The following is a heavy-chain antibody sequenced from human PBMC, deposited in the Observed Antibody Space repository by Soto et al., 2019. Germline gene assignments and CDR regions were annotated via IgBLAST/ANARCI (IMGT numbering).Heavy chain of an antibody. D-gene: IGHD3-16*01. Sequence: SETLSLTCTVSDASVWSDSYFWTWIRQPPGKGLEWIAYISHTGDTNYNPSLKSRVNISIDTSRNQFSLTVTSVTAADTAVYLCARIVGGVTVHXWGQVSLVTVSX. CDR3: ARIVGGVTVHX. CDR1: DASVWSDSYF. V-gene: IGHV4-61*01. CDR2: ISHTGDT. J-gene: IGHJ4*02.